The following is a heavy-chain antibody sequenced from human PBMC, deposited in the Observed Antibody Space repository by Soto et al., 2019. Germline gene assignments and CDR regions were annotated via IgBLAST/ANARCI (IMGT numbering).Heavy chain of an antibody. J-gene: IGHJ3*01. D-gene: IGHD3-10*01. V-gene: IGHV3-74*01. CDR2: VHSDGSTT. CDR1: GFTFDYYW. CDR3: ARGDRGGFDL. Sequence: EVQLVESGGGLVQPGESLRLSCAASGFTFDYYWMHWVRQAPGKGLVWVSRVHSDGSTTTYADSVKGRFTISRDNARNTVSLQMSSLRAEDTAIYYCARGDRGGFDLWGHGTVVTVSS.